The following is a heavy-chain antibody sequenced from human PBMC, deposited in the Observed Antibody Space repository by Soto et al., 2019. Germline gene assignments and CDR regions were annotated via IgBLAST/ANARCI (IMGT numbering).Heavy chain of an antibody. V-gene: IGHV3-72*01. CDR3: ARDLADIVVGPAANAGWFDP. D-gene: IGHD2-2*01. Sequence: GGSLRLSCAASGFTFSDHYMDWVRQAPGKGLEWVGRIKNKANSYTTEYAAPVKGRFIISRDDSKNSLYLQMNSLRAEDTAVYYCARDLADIVVGPAANAGWFDPWGQGTLVTVSS. J-gene: IGHJ5*02. CDR1: GFTFSDHY. CDR2: IKNKANSYTT.